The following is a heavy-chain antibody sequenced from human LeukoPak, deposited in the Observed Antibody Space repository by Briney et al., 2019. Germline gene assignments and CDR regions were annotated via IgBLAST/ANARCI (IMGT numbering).Heavy chain of an antibody. J-gene: IGHJ4*02. Sequence: GASVKVSCKASGYTYTGCYMHWVRQAPGQGLEWMGWINPNSGGTNYAQKFQGRVTMTRDTSISTAYMELSRLRSDDTAVYYCARRTNGVCYLLDYWGQGTLVTVSS. CDR3: ARRTNGVCYLLDY. D-gene: IGHD2-8*01. CDR1: GYTYTGCY. CDR2: INPNSGGT. V-gene: IGHV1-2*02.